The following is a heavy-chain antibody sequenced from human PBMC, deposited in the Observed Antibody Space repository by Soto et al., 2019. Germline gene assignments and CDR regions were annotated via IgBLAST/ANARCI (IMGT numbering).Heavy chain of an antibody. V-gene: IGHV3-30-3*01. J-gene: IGHJ4*02. CDR3: SKVHSSGSASLDY. CDR1: GFTFSSYA. D-gene: IGHD6-19*01. Sequence: PGGSLRLSCAASGFTFSSYAMHWVRQAPGKGLEWVAVISYDGSNKYYADSVKGRFTISRDNSKNTLYLQMNSLRAEDTAVYYCSKVHSSGSASLDYWGQGTLVTVSS. CDR2: ISYDGSNK.